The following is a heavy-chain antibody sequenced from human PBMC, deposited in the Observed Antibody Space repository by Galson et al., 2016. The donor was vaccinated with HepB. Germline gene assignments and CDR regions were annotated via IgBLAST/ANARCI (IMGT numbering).Heavy chain of an antibody. CDR1: GFTFSTYS. Sequence: SLRLSCAASGFTFSTYSMNWVRQAPGRGLESVSYISGSSSATFYADSVKGRFTISRDNAKNSLYLQMNSLRVEDTAVYYCARGSGSYYNYYVMDVWGQGTTVTVSS. CDR3: ARGSGSYYNYYVMDV. V-gene: IGHV3-48*04. D-gene: IGHD1-26*01. J-gene: IGHJ6*02. CDR2: ISGSSSAT.